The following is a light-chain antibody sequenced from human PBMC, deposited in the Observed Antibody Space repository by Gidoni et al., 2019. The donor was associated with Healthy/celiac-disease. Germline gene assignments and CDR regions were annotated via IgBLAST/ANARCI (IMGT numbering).Light chain of an antibody. Sequence: DIQLTQSPSFLSASVGARVTITCRASQGISSYLAWYQQKPGKAPKLLIYAASTLQSGVPSRFSGSGSGTEFTLTISSLQPEDFATYYCQQLNSYPRGFGPGTKVDIK. CDR1: QGISSY. J-gene: IGKJ3*01. CDR2: AAS. CDR3: QQLNSYPRG. V-gene: IGKV1-9*01.